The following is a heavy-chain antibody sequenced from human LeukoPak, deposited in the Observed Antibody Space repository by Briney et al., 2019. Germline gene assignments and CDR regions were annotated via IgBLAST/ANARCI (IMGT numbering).Heavy chain of an antibody. D-gene: IGHD3-22*01. J-gene: IGHJ4*02. CDR2: INHSGST. CDR3: ARGWVYYDSSGYYSFYYFDY. Sequence: SETLSLTCAVYGGSFSGYYWSWIRQPPGKGLEWIGEINHSGSTNYNPSLKSRVTISVDTSKNQFSLKLSPVTAADTAVYYCARGWVYYDSSGYYSFYYFDYWGQGTLVTVSS. V-gene: IGHV4-34*01. CDR1: GGSFSGYY.